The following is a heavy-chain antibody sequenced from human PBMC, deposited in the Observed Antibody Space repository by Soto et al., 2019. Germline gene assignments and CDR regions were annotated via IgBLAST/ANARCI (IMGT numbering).Heavy chain of an antibody. CDR2: INHSGST. CDR1: GGSFSGYY. D-gene: IGHD2-15*01. V-gene: IGHV4-34*01. J-gene: IGHJ4*02. Sequence: SETLSLTCAVYGGSFSGYYWSWIRQPPGKGLEWIGEINHSGSTNYNPSLKSRVTISVDTSKNQFSLKLSSVTAADTAVYYCELAGYCSGGSCYEYFDYWGQGTLVTVSS. CDR3: ELAGYCSGGSCYEYFDY.